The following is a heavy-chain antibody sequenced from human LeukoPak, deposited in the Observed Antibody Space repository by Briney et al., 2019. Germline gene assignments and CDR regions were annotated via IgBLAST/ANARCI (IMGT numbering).Heavy chain of an antibody. CDR3: ARETFPLTGYSSGWYLLLGNYYYYYMDV. CDR1: GYTFTSYA. D-gene: IGHD6-19*01. CDR2: INTNTGNP. Sequence: ASVKVSCKASGYTFTSYAMNWVRQAPGQGLEWMGWINTNTGNPTYAQGFTGRFVFSLDTSVSTAYLQISSLKAEDTAVYYCARETFPLTGYSSGWYLLLGNYYYYYMDVWGKGTTVTVSS. V-gene: IGHV7-4-1*02. J-gene: IGHJ6*03.